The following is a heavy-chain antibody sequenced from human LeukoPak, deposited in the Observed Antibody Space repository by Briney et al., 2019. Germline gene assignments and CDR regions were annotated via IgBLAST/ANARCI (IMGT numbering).Heavy chain of an antibody. D-gene: IGHD3-16*02. V-gene: IGHV3-23*01. CDR1: GFTFSSYA. Sequence: PGGSLRLSCAASGFTFSSYAMSWVRQAPGKGLEWVSAISGSGGTIYYADSVKGRFTISRDNAKNSLYLQMNSLRAEDTAVYYCARKAYDYVWGSYREEWGQGTLVTVSS. CDR3: ARKAYDYVWGSYREE. J-gene: IGHJ4*02. CDR2: ISGSGGTI.